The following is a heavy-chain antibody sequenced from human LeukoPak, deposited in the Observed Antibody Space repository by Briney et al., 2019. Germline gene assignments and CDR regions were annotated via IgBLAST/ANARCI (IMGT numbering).Heavy chain of an antibody. CDR1: GFTFSNYA. D-gene: IGHD3-16*01. CDR3: AKEYDSLYYFDY. V-gene: IGHV3-23*01. J-gene: IGHJ4*02. Sequence: SGGSLRLSCAASGFTFSNYAMTWVRQAPGKGLEWVSVISTSDGSTYYAASVKGRFTIYRDNSKNTLYLQMNSLRAEDTAVYYCAKEYDSLYYFDYWGQGTLVTVSS. CDR2: ISTSDGST.